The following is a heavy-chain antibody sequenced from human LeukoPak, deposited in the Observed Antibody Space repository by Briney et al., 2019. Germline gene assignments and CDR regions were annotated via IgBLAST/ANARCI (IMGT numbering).Heavy chain of an antibody. Sequence: QPGRSLRLSCAASGFTFGTYAIHWVRQAPGKGLEWVAVLSYDARDIHYTDSVRGRFTISRDNSKNTLYLQMSSLRAEDTALYYCARDDPGSIDYWGQGTLVTVSS. V-gene: IGHV3-30*04. CDR1: GFTFGTYA. J-gene: IGHJ4*02. CDR2: LSYDARDI. D-gene: IGHD3-10*01. CDR3: ARDDPGSIDY.